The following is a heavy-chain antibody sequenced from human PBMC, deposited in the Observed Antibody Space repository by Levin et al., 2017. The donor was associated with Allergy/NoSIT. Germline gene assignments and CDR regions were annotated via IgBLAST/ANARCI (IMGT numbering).Heavy chain of an antibody. D-gene: IGHD6-13*01. CDR1: GFTFSSYS. J-gene: IGHJ4*02. CDR3: ARPIPGIAAAGCPCDY. CDR2: ISSSSSYI. V-gene: IGHV3-21*01. Sequence: AGESLKISCAASGFTFSSYSMNWVRQAPGKGLEWVSSISSSSSYIYYADSVKGRFTISRDNAKNSLYLQMNSLRAEDTAVYYCARPIPGIAAAGCPCDYWGQGTLVTVSS.